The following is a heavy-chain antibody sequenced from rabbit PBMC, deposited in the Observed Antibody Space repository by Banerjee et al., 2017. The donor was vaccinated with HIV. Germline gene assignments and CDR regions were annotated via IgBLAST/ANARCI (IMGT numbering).Heavy chain of an antibody. CDR3: ARDLTGVTGWNFNL. V-gene: IGHV1S45*01. D-gene: IGHD7-1*01. J-gene: IGHJ4*01. Sequence: QQQLEESGGGLVKPEGSLTLTCKASGIDFSIYGIAWVRQTPGKGLEWIACINTSSGNNVYATWAKGRFTISKTSWTTVTLQMTSLTAADTATYFCARDLTGVTGWNFNLWGPGTLVTVS. CDR2: INTSSGNN. CDR1: GIDFSIYG.